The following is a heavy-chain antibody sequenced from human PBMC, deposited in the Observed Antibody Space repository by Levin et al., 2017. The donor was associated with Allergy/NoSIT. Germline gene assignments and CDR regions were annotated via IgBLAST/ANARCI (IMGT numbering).Heavy chain of an antibody. D-gene: IGHD3-9*01. V-gene: IGHV3-7*01. Sequence: GGSLRLSCAASGFTFSRYWMSWVRQAPGKGLEWVANIKEDGSEKYYVDSVKGRFTISRDNAKYSLYLQMNSLRAEDTAVYYCARALIYLDYFDYWGQGTLVTVSS. J-gene: IGHJ4*02. CDR2: IKEDGSEK. CDR1: GFTFSRYW. CDR3: ARALIYLDYFDY.